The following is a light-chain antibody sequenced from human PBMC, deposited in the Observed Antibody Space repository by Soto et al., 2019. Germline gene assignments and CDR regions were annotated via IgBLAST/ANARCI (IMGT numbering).Light chain of an antibody. Sequence: EIVLTQSPGTLSLSPGERATLSCRASQSVSSNYLAWYQQRLGQAPRLLIYGASSRATGIPDRFSGSGSGTDFTLTISRLEPDDFAVYYCQQYDSSPLFGQGTRLEIK. CDR2: GAS. CDR1: QSVSSNY. J-gene: IGKJ5*01. CDR3: QQYDSSPL. V-gene: IGKV3-20*01.